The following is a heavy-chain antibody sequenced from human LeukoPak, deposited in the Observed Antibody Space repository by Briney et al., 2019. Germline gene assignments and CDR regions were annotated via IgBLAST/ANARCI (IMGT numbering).Heavy chain of an antibody. CDR1: GVSFSGYY. CDR3: ARGIVVVPAAISLSRPGARFDY. CDR2: INHSGST. J-gene: IGHJ4*02. Sequence: PSETLSLTCAVSGVSFSGYYWSWIRQPPGKGLEWIGEINHSGSTNYNPSLKSRVTISVDTSKNQFSLKLSSVTAADTAVYYCARGIVVVPAAISLSRPGARFDYWGQGTLVTVSS. V-gene: IGHV4-34*01. D-gene: IGHD2-2*02.